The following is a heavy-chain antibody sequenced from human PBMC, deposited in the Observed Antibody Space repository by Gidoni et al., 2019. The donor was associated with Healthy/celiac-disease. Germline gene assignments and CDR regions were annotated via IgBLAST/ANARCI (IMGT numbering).Heavy chain of an antibody. CDR1: GFTLSSYA. CDR3: ARSMCGGSCYSFYFDY. CDR2: ISYDGSNK. Sequence: QVQLVESGGGVVQPGRSLRLSCAASGFTLSSYAMHWVRQAPGKGLDWVAVISYDGSNKYYADSVKGRFTISRDNSKNTLYLQMNSLRAEDTAVYYCARSMCGGSCYSFYFDYWGQGTLVTVSS. J-gene: IGHJ4*02. D-gene: IGHD2-15*01. V-gene: IGHV3-30-3*01.